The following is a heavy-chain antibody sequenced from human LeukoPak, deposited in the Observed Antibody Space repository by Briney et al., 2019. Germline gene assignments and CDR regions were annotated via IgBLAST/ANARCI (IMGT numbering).Heavy chain of an antibody. Sequence: ASVKVSCKASGGTFNSYAISWVRQAPGQGLEWMGGIMPLFGTANYAQELQGRVTFTTDESASTAYMEVSSLRSEDTAVYYCASGSLGDGYGVGDYYQYMDVWGKGTTATVSS. CDR1: GGTFNSYA. CDR2: IMPLFGTA. D-gene: IGHD5-24*01. V-gene: IGHV1-69*05. J-gene: IGHJ6*03. CDR3: ASGSLGDGYGVGDYYQYMDV.